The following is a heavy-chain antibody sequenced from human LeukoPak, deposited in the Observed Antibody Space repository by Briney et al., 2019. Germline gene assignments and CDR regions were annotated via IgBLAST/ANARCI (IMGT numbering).Heavy chain of an antibody. Sequence: PSETLSLTCTVSGGSISSYYWSWIRQPPGKGLEWIGYIYYSGSTNYNPSLKSRVTISVDTSKNQFSLKLSSVTAADTAVYYCARETVAGSVDPWGQGTLVTVSS. CDR2: IYYSGST. V-gene: IGHV4-59*01. CDR1: GGSISSYY. J-gene: IGHJ5*02. CDR3: ARETVAGSVDP. D-gene: IGHD6-19*01.